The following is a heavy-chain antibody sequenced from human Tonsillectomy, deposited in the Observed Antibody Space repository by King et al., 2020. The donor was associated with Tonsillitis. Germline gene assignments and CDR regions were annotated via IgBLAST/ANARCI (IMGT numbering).Heavy chain of an antibody. D-gene: IGHD1-1*01. CDR2: IRPYNGDT. CDR3: ARALWNPHQENPTLFDP. Sequence: QLVQSGGEVKKPGASVKVSCKASGYTFVNYGISWVRQSPGQGLEWMGWIRPYNGDTNYAQKLQGRVTMTTETSTSTTYMALRSLRSDDTAVYYCARALWNPHQENPTLFDPWGQGTLVTVSS. J-gene: IGHJ5*02. V-gene: IGHV1-18*04. CDR1: GYTFVNYG.